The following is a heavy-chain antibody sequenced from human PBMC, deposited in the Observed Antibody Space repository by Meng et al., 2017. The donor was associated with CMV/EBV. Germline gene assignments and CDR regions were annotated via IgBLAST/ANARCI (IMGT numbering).Heavy chain of an antibody. Sequence: SGGAISSGRNYWGWIGQPPGRGLEWIGSIYYSGSTYYNPSLKSRVTISVDTSKNQFSLKLSSVTAADTAVYYCARDRRGVTHGMDVWGQGTMVTVSS. V-gene: IGHV4-39*07. D-gene: IGHD3-10*01. J-gene: IGHJ6*02. CDR2: IYYSGST. CDR3: ARDRRGVTHGMDV. CDR1: GGAISSGRNY.